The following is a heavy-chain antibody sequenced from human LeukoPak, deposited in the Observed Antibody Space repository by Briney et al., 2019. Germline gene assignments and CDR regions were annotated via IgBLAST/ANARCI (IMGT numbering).Heavy chain of an antibody. CDR1: GYTFTDYY. V-gene: IGHV1-2*06. J-gene: IGHJ5*02. D-gene: IGHD2-15*01. CDR2: INPMTGDT. CDR3: ATVVFEDGNNWFGP. Sequence: ASVKISCKASGYTFTDYYVHWVRHAPGQRFEWMGRINPMTGDTNYAQKFQGRVAMTRDTSINTAYMEMSRLRYDDTALYSSATVVFEDGNNWFGPYGHGTPVTVSA.